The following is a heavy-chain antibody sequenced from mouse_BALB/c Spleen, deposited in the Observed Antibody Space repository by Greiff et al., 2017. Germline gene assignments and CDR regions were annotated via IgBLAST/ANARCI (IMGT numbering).Heavy chain of an antibody. V-gene: IGHV1-80*01. Sequence: QVQLQQSGAELVRPGSSVKISCKASGYAFSSYWMNWVKQRPGQGLEWIGQIYPGDGDTNYNGKFKGKATLTADKSSNTAYMQLSSLTSEDSAVYFCARAGSSYGFAYWGQGTLVTVSA. D-gene: IGHD1-1*01. CDR1: GYAFSSYW. J-gene: IGHJ3*01. CDR3: ARAGSSYGFAY. CDR2: IYPGDGDT.